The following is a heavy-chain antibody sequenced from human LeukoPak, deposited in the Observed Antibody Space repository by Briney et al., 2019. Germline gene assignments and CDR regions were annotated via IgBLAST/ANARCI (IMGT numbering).Heavy chain of an antibody. CDR1: GSRFNDYY. CDR2: INPKTGVT. J-gene: IGHJ4*02. Sequence: ASVKVSCKASGSRFNDYYMFWIRQAPGHGIEWVGWINPKTGVTSYAQKFQGRVTVTTDTSISTLYMELNSLISDDTAVYYCARDHVSGKDDRNFDYWGQGTLVTVSS. CDR3: ARDHVSGKDDRNFDY. D-gene: IGHD3-10*01. V-gene: IGHV1-2*02.